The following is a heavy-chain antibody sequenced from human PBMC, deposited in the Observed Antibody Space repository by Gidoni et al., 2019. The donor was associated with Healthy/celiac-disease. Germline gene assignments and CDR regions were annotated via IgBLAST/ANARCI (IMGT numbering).Heavy chain of an antibody. V-gene: IGHV4-59*01. CDR1: GGSISSYY. D-gene: IGHD1-7*01. J-gene: IGHJ4*02. CDR3: ARTRTTGGFDY. CDR2: IYYSGST. Sequence: QVQLQESGPGLVKPSETLSLTCTVSGGSISSYYWSWIRQPPGKGLEWIGYIYYSGSTNYNPSLKSRVTISVDTSKNQFSLKLSSVTAPDTAVYYCARTRTTGGFDYWGQGTLVTVSS.